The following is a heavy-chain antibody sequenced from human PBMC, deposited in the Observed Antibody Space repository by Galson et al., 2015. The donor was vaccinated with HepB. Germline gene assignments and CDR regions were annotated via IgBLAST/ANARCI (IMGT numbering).Heavy chain of an antibody. D-gene: IGHD1-1*01. CDR2: ISYDGSNK. J-gene: IGHJ3*02. CDR1: GFTFSSYG. V-gene: IGHV3-30*03. CDR3: ARDPHWNQGGYDAFDI. Sequence: SLRLSCAASGFTFSSYGMHWVRQAPGKGLEWVAVISYDGSNKYYADSVKGRFTISRDNSKNTLYLQMNSLRAEDTAVYYCARDPHWNQGGYDAFDIWGQGTMVTVSS.